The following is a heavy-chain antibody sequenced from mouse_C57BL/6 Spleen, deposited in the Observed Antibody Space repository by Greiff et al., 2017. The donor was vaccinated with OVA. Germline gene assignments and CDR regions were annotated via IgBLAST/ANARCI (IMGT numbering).Heavy chain of an antibody. V-gene: IGHV1-26*01. D-gene: IGHD2-2*01. CDR2: INPHNGGT. Sequence: VQLQQSGPELVKPGASVKISCKASGYTFTDYYMNWVKQSHGKSLEWIGDINPHNGGTSYNQKFKGKATLTVDKSSSTAYMELRSLTSEDSAVYYCARGGYDGPWFAYWGQGTLVTVSA. CDR1: GYTFTDYY. CDR3: ARGGYDGPWFAY. J-gene: IGHJ3*01.